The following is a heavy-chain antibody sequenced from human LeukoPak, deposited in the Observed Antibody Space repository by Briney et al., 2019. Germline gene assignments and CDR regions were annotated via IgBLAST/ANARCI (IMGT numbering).Heavy chain of an antibody. CDR2: ISGSGDST. J-gene: IGHJ4*02. D-gene: IGHD3-10*01. Sequence: GGSLRLSCAASGFTFSSYAMSWVRQAPGKGLEWVSAISGSGDSTYYADSVKGRFTISRDNSKNTLYLQMNSLRAEDTAVYYCAKVLLWFGEYDNWGQGTLVTASS. CDR1: GFTFSSYA. V-gene: IGHV3-23*01. CDR3: AKVLLWFGEYDN.